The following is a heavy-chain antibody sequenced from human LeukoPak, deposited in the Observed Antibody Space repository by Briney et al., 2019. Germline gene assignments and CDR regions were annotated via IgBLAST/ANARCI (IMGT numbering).Heavy chain of an antibody. J-gene: IGHJ4*02. CDR3: AKDRGTGFLHDWTVSS. CDR1: GFSFSSYG. CDR2: ISGGAVST. Sequence: GGSLRLSCAASGFSFSSYGMSWVRQAPGKGLEWVSGISGGAVSTNYADSVKGRFTISRDNSKNTLYLQMNSLRAEDTAVYYCAKDRGTGFLHDWTVSSWGQGTRVTVSS. V-gene: IGHV3-23*01. D-gene: IGHD3/OR15-3a*01.